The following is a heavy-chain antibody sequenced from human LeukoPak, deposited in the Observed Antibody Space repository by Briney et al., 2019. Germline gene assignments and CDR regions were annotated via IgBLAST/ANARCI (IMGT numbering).Heavy chain of an antibody. D-gene: IGHD6-13*01. Sequence: GGSLRLSCAASGFTFSDYYMAWMRQAPGKGLEWASYIGDSGSTIFYADSVKGRFTISTGDAKNSLYLQMNSLRAEDTAVYYCAKGTAAAGTRGAFDYWGQGTLVTVSS. CDR1: GFTFSDYY. V-gene: IGHV3-11*01. J-gene: IGHJ4*02. CDR3: AKGTAAAGTRGAFDY. CDR2: IGDSGSTI.